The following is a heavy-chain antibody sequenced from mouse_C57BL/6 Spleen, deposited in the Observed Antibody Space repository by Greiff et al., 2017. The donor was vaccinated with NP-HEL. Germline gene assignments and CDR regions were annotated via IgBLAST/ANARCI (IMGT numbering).Heavy chain of an antibody. D-gene: IGHD2-1*01. Sequence: VQLQQPGAELVMPGASVKLSCKASGYTFTSYWMHWVKQRPGQGLEWIGEIDPSDSYTNYNQQLKGKSTLTVAKSTSTAYMQLSSLTSEDSAVYYCARRGLYYGNCVGAWFAYWGQGTLVTVSA. V-gene: IGHV1-69*01. J-gene: IGHJ3*01. CDR2: IDPSDSYT. CDR1: GYTFTSYW. CDR3: ARRGLYYGNCVGAWFAY.